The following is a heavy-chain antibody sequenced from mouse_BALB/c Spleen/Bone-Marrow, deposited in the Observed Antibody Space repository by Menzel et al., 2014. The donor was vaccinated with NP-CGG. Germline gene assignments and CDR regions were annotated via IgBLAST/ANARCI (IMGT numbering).Heavy chain of an antibody. CDR1: GYTFSSYW. D-gene: IGHD1-1*02. CDR3: ASFYGRFAY. CDR2: ILPGSGST. J-gene: IGHJ3*01. V-gene: IGHV1-9*01. Sequence: VHLVESGAELMKPGASVKISCKATGYTFSSYWIEWVKQRPGHGLEWIGEILPGSGSTNYNEKFKGKATFTADTSSNTAYMQLSSLTSEDSAVYYCASFYGRFAYWGQGTLVNVPA.